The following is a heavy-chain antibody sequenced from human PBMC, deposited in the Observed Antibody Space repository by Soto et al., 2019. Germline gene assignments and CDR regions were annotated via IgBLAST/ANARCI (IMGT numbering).Heavy chain of an antibody. V-gene: IGHV2-5*01. J-gene: IGHJ5*02. Sequence: QITLKESGPTLVKPTQTLTLTCTFSGFSLSTSGVGVGWIRQPPGKALEWLALIYWNDDKRYSPSLKSRLTITMDTSNIQVVLTMTNMDPVDTATYYCAHSLVTMVRGVPSPFDPCGQGTLVTVSS. CDR2: IYWNDDK. CDR1: GFSLSTSGVG. D-gene: IGHD3-10*01. CDR3: AHSLVTMVRGVPSPFDP.